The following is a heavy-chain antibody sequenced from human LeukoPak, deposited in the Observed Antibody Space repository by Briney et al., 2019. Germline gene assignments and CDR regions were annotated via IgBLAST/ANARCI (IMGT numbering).Heavy chain of an antibody. J-gene: IGHJ4*02. CDR1: GYTFPSHG. D-gene: IGHD2-15*01. CDR2: ISPYNGNT. Sequence: ASVKVSCKASGYTFPSHGISWVRQAPGQGLEWMGWISPYNGNTNYAQNLQGRVTMTADTSTSTAYMELRSLRSDDTAVYYCARARGYCSGDNCYLYYFDYWGQGTLVTVSS. V-gene: IGHV1-18*04. CDR3: ARARGYCSGDNCYLYYFDY.